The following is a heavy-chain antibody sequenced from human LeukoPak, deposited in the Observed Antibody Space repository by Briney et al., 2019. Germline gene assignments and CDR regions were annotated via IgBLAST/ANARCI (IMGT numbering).Heavy chain of an antibody. CDR2: ISGSGGST. CDR1: GFTFSSYG. CDR3: AKSLTYYYDSRGSKSTLDY. J-gene: IGHJ4*02. V-gene: IGHV3-23*01. D-gene: IGHD3-22*01. Sequence: GGTLRLSCAASGFTFSSYGMSWVRQAPGKGLEWVSGISGSGGSTYYADSVKGRFIISRDNSKNTLYVQMNSLRAEDTAVYYCAKSLTYYYDSRGSKSTLDYWGQGTLVTVSS.